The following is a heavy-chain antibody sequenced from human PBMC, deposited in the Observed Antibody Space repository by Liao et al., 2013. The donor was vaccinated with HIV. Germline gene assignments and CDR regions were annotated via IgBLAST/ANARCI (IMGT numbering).Heavy chain of an antibody. CDR3: ARVGYYDSGWVSTP. V-gene: IGHV4-30-2*01. Sequence: QLQLQESDSGLVKPSQTLSLTCTVSGASLSYGGYSWSWIRQTPGKGLEWIGYFYHSGTTFYNPSLMSRVSISVDRSRNQFSLRLTSVTAADTAVYFCARVGYYDSGWVSTPWGRG. J-gene: IGHJ3*01. CDR1: GASLSYGGYS. D-gene: IGHD3-22*01. CDR2: FYHSGTT.